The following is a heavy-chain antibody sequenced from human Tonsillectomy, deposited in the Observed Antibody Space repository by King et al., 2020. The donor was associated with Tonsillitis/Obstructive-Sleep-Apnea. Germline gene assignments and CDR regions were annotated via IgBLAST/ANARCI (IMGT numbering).Heavy chain of an antibody. CDR3: TTGREL. CDR2: IKSKTDGGTT. Sequence: VQLVESGGGLVKPGGSLRLSCAASGCTFSNAWMSWVRQAPGKGLEWFGRIKSKTDGGTTDYAAPVKGRFTISRDDSKNTLYLQMNSLKTEDTAVYYCTTGRELWGQGTLVTVSS. D-gene: IGHD1-26*01. J-gene: IGHJ4*02. CDR1: GCTFSNAW. V-gene: IGHV3-15*01.